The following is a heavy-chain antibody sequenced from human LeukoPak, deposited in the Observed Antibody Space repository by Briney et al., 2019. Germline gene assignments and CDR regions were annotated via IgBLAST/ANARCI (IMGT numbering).Heavy chain of an antibody. Sequence: GGSLRLPCAASGFTFSSYSMNWVRQAPGKGLEWVSSISSSSRYISYADSVKGRFTISRDNAKNSLYLQMNSLRAEDTAVYYCARDDYGDYAGFDCWGQGTLVTVSS. V-gene: IGHV3-21*01. CDR3: ARDDYGDYAGFDC. CDR1: GFTFSSYS. J-gene: IGHJ4*02. D-gene: IGHD4-17*01. CDR2: ISSSSRYI.